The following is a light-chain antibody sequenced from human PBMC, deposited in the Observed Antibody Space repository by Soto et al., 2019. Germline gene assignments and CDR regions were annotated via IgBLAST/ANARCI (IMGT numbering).Light chain of an antibody. V-gene: IGKV1-39*01. J-gene: IGKJ2*01. Sequence: IPMTQSPSSLSASVGDRVTLTCRTSRAINNYVNWYQHHPGRVPKLLISSASILQAGVPSRFSAGGSGTHFALTINNLQPGDVATYYCQQSYSTPSNFGQGTKLEI. CDR3: QQSYSTPSN. CDR2: SAS. CDR1: RAINNY.